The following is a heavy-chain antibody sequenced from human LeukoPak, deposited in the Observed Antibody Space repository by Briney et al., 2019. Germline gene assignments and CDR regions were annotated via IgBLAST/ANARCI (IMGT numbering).Heavy chain of an antibody. J-gene: IGHJ4*02. Sequence: GASVKVSCKASGYTFTGYYTHWIRQAPGHGLEWMAWINPNSGGTNSAQKFQGRVTMTRDTSISTAYMELGSLTFDDTAVYYCGRGTIAVVAADLRTDQWGQGTLVIVSS. D-gene: IGHD2-15*01. CDR1: GYTFTGYY. CDR3: GRGTIAVVAADLRTDQ. V-gene: IGHV1-2*02. CDR2: INPNSGGT.